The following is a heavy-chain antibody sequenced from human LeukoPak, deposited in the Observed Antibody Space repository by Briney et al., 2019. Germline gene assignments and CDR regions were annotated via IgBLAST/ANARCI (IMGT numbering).Heavy chain of an antibody. CDR1: GFTFSNYW. Sequence: GGSLRLSCAASGFTFSNYWMTWVRQAPGKGLEWVANIRQDGREKNYVDSVEGRFNISRDNAKNSLILQMNRLRAEDTAVYYCARDVSDENGSASRIHLDSWGQGTLVSVSS. D-gene: IGHD6-6*01. J-gene: IGHJ4*02. CDR3: ARDVSDENGSASRIHLDS. V-gene: IGHV3-7*03. CDR2: IRQDGREK.